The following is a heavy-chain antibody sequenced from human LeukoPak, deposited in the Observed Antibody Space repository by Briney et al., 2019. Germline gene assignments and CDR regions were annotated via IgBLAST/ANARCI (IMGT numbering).Heavy chain of an antibody. CDR1: GFTFSSYA. J-gene: IGHJ4*02. CDR2: ISYDGGNK. CDR3: ASGGSSYSWYLHY. V-gene: IGHV3-30-3*01. D-gene: IGHD6-13*01. Sequence: PGRSLSPSRAASGFTFSSYAMHWVRQAPGKGLEWVAVISYDGGNKYYADSVKGRFTISRDNSKNTVYLQMNSLRAEDTALYYCASGGSSYSWYLHYWGQVTLVTVSS.